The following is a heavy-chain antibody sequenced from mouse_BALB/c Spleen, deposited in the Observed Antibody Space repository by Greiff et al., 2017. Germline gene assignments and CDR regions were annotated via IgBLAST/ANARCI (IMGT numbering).Heavy chain of an antibody. CDR3: ARSYYYGSSRYYAMDY. J-gene: IGHJ4*01. D-gene: IGHD1-1*01. Sequence: VQLVESGPGLVQPSQSLSITCTVSGFSLTSYGVHWVRQSPGKGLEWLGVIWSGGSTDYNAAFISRLSISKDNSKSQVFFKMNSLQANDTAIYYCARSYYYGSSRYYAMDYWGQGTSVTVSS. CDR1: GFSLTSYG. CDR2: IWSGGST. V-gene: IGHV2-2*02.